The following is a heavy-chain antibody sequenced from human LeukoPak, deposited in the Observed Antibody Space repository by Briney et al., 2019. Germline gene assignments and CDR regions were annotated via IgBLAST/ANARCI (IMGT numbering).Heavy chain of an antibody. J-gene: IGHJ4*02. CDR3: ARGRGYSSGPTGTEMYYFDY. V-gene: IGHV1-69*01. D-gene: IGHD5-18*01. Sequence: SVKVSCKASGGTFISYAISWVRQAPGQGLEWMGGTIPIFGTANYAQKFQGRVTITPDESTSTAYMELSSLRSEVTAVYYCARGRGYSSGPTGTEMYYFDYWGQGNLVTVSS. CDR2: TIPIFGTA. CDR1: GGTFISYA.